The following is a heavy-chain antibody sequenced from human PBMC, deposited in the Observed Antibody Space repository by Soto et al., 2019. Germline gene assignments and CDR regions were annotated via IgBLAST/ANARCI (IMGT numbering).Heavy chain of an antibody. CDR3: AHCTTCMAPLYDFWSGTQIRAFDI. D-gene: IGHD3-3*01. CDR1: GFSLSTSGVG. Sequence: QITLKESGPTLVKPTQTLTLTCTFSGFSLSTSGVGVGWIRQPPGKALEWLALIYWDDDKRYSPSLKSRLTITKDTSKNQVVLTMTNMDPVDTATYYCAHCTTCMAPLYDFWSGTQIRAFDIWGQGTMVTVSS. CDR2: IYWDDDK. V-gene: IGHV2-5*02. J-gene: IGHJ3*02.